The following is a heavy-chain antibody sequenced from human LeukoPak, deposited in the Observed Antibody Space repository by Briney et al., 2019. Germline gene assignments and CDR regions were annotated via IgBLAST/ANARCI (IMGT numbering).Heavy chain of an antibody. CDR1: GYTFTSYY. J-gene: IGHJ6*03. V-gene: IGHV1-46*01. CDR2: INPSGSST. Sequence: GASVKVSCKASGYTFTSYYMHWVRQAPGQGLEWMGLINPSGSSTSYAQKFQGRLSLTRDMSTSTDYMELSSLRSEDTAVYYCAREGVNPYMDVWGKGTTVTISS. CDR3: AREGVNPYMDV.